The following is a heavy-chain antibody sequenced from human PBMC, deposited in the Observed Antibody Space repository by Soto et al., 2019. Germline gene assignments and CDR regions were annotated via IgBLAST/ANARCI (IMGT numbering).Heavy chain of an antibody. Sequence: QVQLGQSGAEVKKPGASVKVSCKASGYTFTSYDINWVRQATGQGLEWTGWMNPNSGNTSYAEKCQGRVTRTRNTSISTAYMELSSPRSEDTAVYYCAVYGGNRYGFFDLWGRGTLVTLSS. CDR1: GYTFTSYD. V-gene: IGHV1-8*01. D-gene: IGHD4-17*01. CDR2: MNPNSGNT. CDR3: AVYGGNRYGFFDL. J-gene: IGHJ2*01.